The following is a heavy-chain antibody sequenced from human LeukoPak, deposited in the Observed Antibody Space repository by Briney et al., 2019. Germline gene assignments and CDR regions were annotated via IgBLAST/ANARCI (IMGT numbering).Heavy chain of an antibody. CDR1: GFTVSSNY. V-gene: IGHV3-53*01. J-gene: IGHJ4*02. CDR2: IYSGGST. CDR3: ARGGKGRYFDWLLLLDY. D-gene: IGHD3-9*01. Sequence: GGSLRLSCAASGFTVSSNYMSWVRQAPGKGLEWVSVIYSGGSTYYADSVKGRFTISRDNSKNTLYLQMNSLRAEDTAVYYCARGGKGRYFDWLLLLDYWGQGTLVTVSS.